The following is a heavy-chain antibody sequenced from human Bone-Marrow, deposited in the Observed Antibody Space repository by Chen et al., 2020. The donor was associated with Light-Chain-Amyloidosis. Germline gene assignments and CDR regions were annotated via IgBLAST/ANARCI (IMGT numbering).Heavy chain of an antibody. CDR2: IYHSGIT. CDR1: GGSVSRSAFY. V-gene: IGHV4-39*01. CDR3: TRPRTGTTTGAYYYMDV. J-gene: IGHJ6*03. D-gene: IGHD1-7*01. Sequence: QVHLQESGPGPVKPSETLSLTCTVSGGSVSRSAFYWGWIRQPPGKGLEWIGHIYHSGITYYNPSLKSRVSLSVDTTKNRFSLNLGSVTAADTAVYYCTRPRTGTTTGAYYYMDVWGKGTTVIVSS.